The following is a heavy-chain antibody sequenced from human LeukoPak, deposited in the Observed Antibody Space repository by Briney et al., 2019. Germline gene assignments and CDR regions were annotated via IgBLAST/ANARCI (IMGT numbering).Heavy chain of an antibody. J-gene: IGHJ4*02. CDR2: INSDGSST. V-gene: IGHV3-74*01. Sequence: PGGSLRLSCAASGFTLSSYWMHWVRQAPGKGLVWVSRINSDGSSTSYADSVKGRFTISRDNAKNTLYLQMNSLRAEDTAVYYCARAFAPFYVWGSYRPPDSFDYWGQGTLVTVSS. D-gene: IGHD3-16*02. CDR1: GFTLSSYW. CDR3: ARAFAPFYVWGSYRPPDSFDY.